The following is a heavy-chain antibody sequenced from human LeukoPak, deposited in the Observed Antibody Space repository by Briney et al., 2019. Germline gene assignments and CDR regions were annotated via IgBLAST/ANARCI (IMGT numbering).Heavy chain of an antibody. D-gene: IGHD2-15*01. Sequence: SVKVSCKASGGTFSNSAISWVRQAPGQGLEWMGGIIPIFGTANYAQKFQGRVTITADEFTNTAYMELSSLRSEDTAVYYCAWIGDILSPPVDYWGQGTLVTVSS. CDR2: IIPIFGTA. CDR3: AWIGDILSPPVDY. CDR1: GGTFSNSA. J-gene: IGHJ4*02. V-gene: IGHV1-69*13.